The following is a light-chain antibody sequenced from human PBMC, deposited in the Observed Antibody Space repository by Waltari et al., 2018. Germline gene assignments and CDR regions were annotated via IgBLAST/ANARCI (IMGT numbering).Light chain of an antibody. CDR3: NSRDSSGNHYV. V-gene: IGLV3-19*01. Sequence: SSELTQDPAVSVASGQTVRLTCQGDSLRSYYASWYQQKPGQAPVLVIYGKNNRPSGIPDRFSGSSSGNTASLTITGAQAEDEADYYCNSRDSSGNHYVFGTGTKVTVL. CDR2: GKN. J-gene: IGLJ1*01. CDR1: SLRSYY.